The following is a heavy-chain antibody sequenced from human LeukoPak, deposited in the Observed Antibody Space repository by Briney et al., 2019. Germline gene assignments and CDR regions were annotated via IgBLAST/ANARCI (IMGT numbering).Heavy chain of an antibody. CDR1: GGSISSYY. V-gene: IGHV4-59*01. CDR2: IYYSGST. D-gene: IGHD3-10*01. Sequence: SETLSLTCTASGGSISSYYWSWIRQPPGKGLEWIGYIYYSGSTNYNPSLKSRVTISVDTSKNQFSLKLSSVTAADTAVYYCARDITMVRGVISESWFDPWGQGTLVTVSS. J-gene: IGHJ5*02. CDR3: ARDITMVRGVISESWFDP.